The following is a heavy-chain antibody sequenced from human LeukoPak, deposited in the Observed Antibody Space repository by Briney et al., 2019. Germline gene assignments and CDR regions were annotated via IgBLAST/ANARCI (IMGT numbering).Heavy chain of an antibody. Sequence: ASVTVSCTASGYTFTSYDINWVRQATGQGLEWMGWMNPNSGNTGYAQKFQGRVTMTRNTSISAAYMELSSLRSEDTAVYYCARATYYYDSSGYYQTQNFDYWGQGTRVTVSS. CDR2: MNPNSGNT. CDR3: ARATYYYDSSGYYQTQNFDY. J-gene: IGHJ4*02. D-gene: IGHD3-22*01. CDR1: GYTFTSYD. V-gene: IGHV1-8*01.